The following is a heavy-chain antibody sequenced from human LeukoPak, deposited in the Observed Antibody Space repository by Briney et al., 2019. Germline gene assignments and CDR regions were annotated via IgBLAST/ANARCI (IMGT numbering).Heavy chain of an antibody. CDR2: ISSSGSTI. CDR1: GFTFSDYY. Sequence: GRSLRLSCAASGFTFSDYYMSWIRQAPGKGLEWVSYISSSGSTIYYADSVKGRFTISRDNAKNSLYLQMNSLRAEDTAVYYCARTHAYGDYYFDYWGQGTLVTVSS. D-gene: IGHD4-17*01. CDR3: ARTHAYGDYYFDY. V-gene: IGHV3-11*04. J-gene: IGHJ4*02.